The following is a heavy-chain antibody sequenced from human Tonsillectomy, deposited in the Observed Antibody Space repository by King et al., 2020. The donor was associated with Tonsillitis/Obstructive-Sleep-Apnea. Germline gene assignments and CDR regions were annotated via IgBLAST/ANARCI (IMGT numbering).Heavy chain of an antibody. Sequence: ITLKESGPTLVKXTXTLXXXCTFSGFSLSTSGVGVGXIRQPPGKALEWLALIYWDDDKRYSPSLKSRLTITKDTSKNQVVLTMTNMDPVDTATYYCAHRQGSGWTYYYMDVWGKGTTVTVSS. D-gene: IGHD6-19*01. V-gene: IGHV2-5*02. J-gene: IGHJ6*03. CDR2: IYWDDDK. CDR1: GFSLSTSGVG. CDR3: AHRQGSGWTYYYMDV.